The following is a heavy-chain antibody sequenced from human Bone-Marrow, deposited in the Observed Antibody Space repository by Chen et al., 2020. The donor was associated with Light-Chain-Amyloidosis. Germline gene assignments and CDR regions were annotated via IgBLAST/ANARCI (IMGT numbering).Heavy chain of an antibody. D-gene: IGHD3-9*01. CDR3: ARRYYDILTGYYSFDY. J-gene: IGHJ4*02. CDR1: GGSISSSSYY. V-gene: IGHV4-39*01. CDR2: IYYSGST. Sequence: QLQLQESGPGLVKPSETLSLTCTVSGGSISSSSYYWGWIRQPPGQGLEWIGSIYYSGSTYYNPSLKSRVTISVDTSKNQFSLKLSSVTAADTAVYYCARRYYDILTGYYSFDYWGQGTLVTVSS.